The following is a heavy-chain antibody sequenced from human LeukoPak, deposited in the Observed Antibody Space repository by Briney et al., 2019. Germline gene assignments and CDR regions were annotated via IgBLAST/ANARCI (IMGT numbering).Heavy chain of an antibody. V-gene: IGHV4-39*07. CDR3: ARVTGVWNHPTDPHWFDP. D-gene: IGHD1-1*01. J-gene: IGHJ5*02. CDR1: GGSISSSSYY. Sequence: SETLSLTCTVSGGSISSSSYYWGWIRQPPGKGLEWIGSIYYSGSTYDNPSLNRRVTISVDPSKNQFSLKLSSVTAADTAVYYCARVTGVWNHPTDPHWFDPWGQGTLVTVSS. CDR2: IYYSGST.